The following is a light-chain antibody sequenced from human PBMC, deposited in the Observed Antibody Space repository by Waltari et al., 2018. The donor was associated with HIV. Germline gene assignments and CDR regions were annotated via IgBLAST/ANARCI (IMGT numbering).Light chain of an antibody. V-gene: IGLV1-44*01. J-gene: IGLJ2*01. CDR3: AAWDATLKALL. CDR1: DPNIGSDV. CDR2: SNN. Sequence: QSVLTQPPSASGTPGQRVTISCSGSDPNIGSDVVNWYQQLPGTAPKLLIYSNNHRPSGVPDRFSGSKSGTSASLAISGLQSEDEGSYYCAAWDATLKALLFGGGTKLTVL.